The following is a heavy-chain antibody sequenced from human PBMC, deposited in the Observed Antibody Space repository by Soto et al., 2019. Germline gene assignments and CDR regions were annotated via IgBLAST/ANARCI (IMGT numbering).Heavy chain of an antibody. Sequence: EVQLVESGGGLIQPGGSLRLSCAVSGFTVSNNYMSWVRQAPGKGLEGVSVIYSGGYTAYGDSVKGRFTISRDNSKNTPYLKMKSRGPAPPALFSGANTPGGGGYWGQGTLVTVSS. CDR1: GFTVSNNY. CDR2: IYSGGYT. D-gene: IGHD2-15*01. V-gene: IGHV3-53*01. J-gene: IGHJ4*02. CDR3: ANTPGGGGY.